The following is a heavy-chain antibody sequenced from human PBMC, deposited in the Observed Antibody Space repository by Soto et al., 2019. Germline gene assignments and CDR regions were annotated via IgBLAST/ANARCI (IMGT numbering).Heavy chain of an antibody. CDR3: ARGPGGPDGPGDY. CDR2: INAGNGNT. D-gene: IGHD2-15*01. J-gene: IGHJ4*02. CDR1: GYTFTSYA. V-gene: IGHV1-3*01. Sequence: QVQLVQSGAEVKKPGASVKVSCKTSGYTFTSYAMHWVRQAPGQRLEWMGWINAGNGNTKYSQKFQGRVTITRDTSASTAYMELSSLRSEDTAVYYCARGPGGPDGPGDYWGQGTLVTVSS.